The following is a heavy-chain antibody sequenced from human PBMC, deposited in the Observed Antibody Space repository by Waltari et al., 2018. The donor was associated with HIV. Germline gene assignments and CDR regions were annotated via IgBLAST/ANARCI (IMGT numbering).Heavy chain of an antibody. Sequence: EVQLLESGGGLVQPGGSLRRSCKASGFNFRKFAMSWVRQAPGKGPEWVSALSGSGSTAAYADYVKGRFTISRDFSNNTLFLQMNNLRAEDTAVYFCAKSMRDLRPSAFDVWGQGTMVAISS. V-gene: IGHV3-23*01. CDR1: GFNFRKFA. CDR3: AKSMRDLRPSAFDV. D-gene: IGHD2-8*01. CDR2: LSGSGSTA. J-gene: IGHJ3*01.